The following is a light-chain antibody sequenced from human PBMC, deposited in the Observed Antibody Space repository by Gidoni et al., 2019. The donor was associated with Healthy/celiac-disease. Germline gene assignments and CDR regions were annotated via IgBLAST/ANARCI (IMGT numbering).Light chain of an antibody. CDR3: QHRSNGQT. CDR2: DAS. Sequence: DIVLTQSPATLSLSPGDRATLSCRASQSVSSFLACYQPKPGQAPRLLIYDASNRATGIPARFSGSGSGTDFTLTISSLEPEDFAVYYCQHRSNGQTFGQGTKLEIK. CDR1: QSVSSF. J-gene: IGKJ2*01. V-gene: IGKV3-11*01.